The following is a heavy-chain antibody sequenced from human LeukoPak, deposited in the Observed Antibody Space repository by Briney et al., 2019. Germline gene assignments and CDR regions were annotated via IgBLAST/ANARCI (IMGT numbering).Heavy chain of an antibody. J-gene: IGHJ6*03. CDR2: IYSGGST. CDR3: ARATVYYDILTGYYEDYYYMDV. V-gene: IGHV3-53*01. Sequence: GGSLRLSCAASGFTVSSNYMSWVRQAPGKGLEWVSVIYSGGSTYYADSVKGRFTISRDNSKNTLYLQMNSLRAEDTAVYYCARATVYYDILTGYYEDYYYMDVWGKGTTVTISS. CDR1: GFTVSSNY. D-gene: IGHD3-9*01.